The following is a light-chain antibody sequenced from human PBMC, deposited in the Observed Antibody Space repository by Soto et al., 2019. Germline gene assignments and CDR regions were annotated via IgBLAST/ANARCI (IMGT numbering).Light chain of an antibody. V-gene: IGKV3-20*01. J-gene: IGKJ4*01. CDR1: QSVSSSY. CDR2: GAS. CDR3: QQYGSSPLT. Sequence: ETVLTQSPGSLSLSPGERATLSCRASQSVSSSYLAWYQQKPGQAPRLLISGASSRATGIPDRFSGSGSGTDFTLTISRLEPEDFEVYYWQQYGSSPLTFGGGTKVEIK.